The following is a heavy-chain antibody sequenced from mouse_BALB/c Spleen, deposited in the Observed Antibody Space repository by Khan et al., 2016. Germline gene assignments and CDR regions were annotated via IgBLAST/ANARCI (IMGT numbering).Heavy chain of an antibody. CDR3: ARGGSSYERAIDY. D-gene: IGHD1-1*01. V-gene: IGHV3-2*02. CDR2: ISFSGST. CDR1: GYSITSDYA. Sequence: VQLKESGPGLVKPSQSLSLTCTVTGYSITSDYAWNWIRQFPGNKLEWMGYISFSGSTSYNPSLKSRFSITRDTAKNQFFLQLNSVTTEDTATYDCARGGSSYERAIDYWGQGTSVTVSS. J-gene: IGHJ4*01.